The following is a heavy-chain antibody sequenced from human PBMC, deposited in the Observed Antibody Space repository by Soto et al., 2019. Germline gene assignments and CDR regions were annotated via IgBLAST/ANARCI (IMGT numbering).Heavy chain of an antibody. CDR1: GFTFSSYG. J-gene: IGHJ4*02. CDR2: IWYDGSNK. V-gene: IGHV3-33*01. CDR3: AREGHFIPFDY. D-gene: IGHD3-3*02. Sequence: QVQLVESGGGVVQPGRSLRLSCAASGFTFSSYGMHWVRQAPGKGLEWVAVIWYDGSNKYYADSVKGRFTISRDNSKNTLYLQMNSLRAEDTAVYSCAREGHFIPFDYWGQGTLVTVSS.